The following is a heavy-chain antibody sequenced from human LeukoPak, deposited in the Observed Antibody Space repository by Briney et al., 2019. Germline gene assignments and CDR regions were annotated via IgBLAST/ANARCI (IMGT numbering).Heavy chain of an antibody. CDR1: GFTFSDYY. V-gene: IGHV3-11*01. D-gene: IGHD3-10*01. Sequence: GGSLRLSCAASGFTFSDYYMSWIRQAPGKGLEWVSYISSSGSTIYYGDSVKGGSTISRDNAKNSLYLQMNSLRAEDTAVYYCARDLGAMVRGEKNYPTYYYYGMDVRGQGTTVTVSS. CDR3: ARDLGAMVRGEKNYPTYYYYGMDV. J-gene: IGHJ6*02. CDR2: ISSSGSTI.